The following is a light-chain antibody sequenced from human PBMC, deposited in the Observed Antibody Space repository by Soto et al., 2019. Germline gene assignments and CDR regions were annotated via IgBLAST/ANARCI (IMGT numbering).Light chain of an antibody. J-gene: IGKJ5*01. Sequence: QCPATMYLSTGESATLSCRASQSVSSNLAWYQQKPGQAPRLLIYGAYTRATGIPATFSGSGSGTEFTLSISSLQSEDFAVYYCKQHKEWHPCTCGQGTRLEI. CDR1: QSVSSN. V-gene: IGKV3-15*01. CDR2: GAY. CDR3: KQHKEWHPCT.